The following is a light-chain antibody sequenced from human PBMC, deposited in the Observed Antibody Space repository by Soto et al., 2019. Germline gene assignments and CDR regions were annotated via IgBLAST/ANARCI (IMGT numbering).Light chain of an antibody. Sequence: DIQMTQSPSSLSASVGDRVTITCRASQGISNNLAWYQQKPGKVPKLLIYAASTLHSGVPSRFSGSGSGTDFTLTISSLQPEDVATYYCQKYSSAPPWTFGQGTKVQI. CDR3: QKYSSAPPWT. V-gene: IGKV1-27*01. CDR1: QGISNN. J-gene: IGKJ1*01. CDR2: AAS.